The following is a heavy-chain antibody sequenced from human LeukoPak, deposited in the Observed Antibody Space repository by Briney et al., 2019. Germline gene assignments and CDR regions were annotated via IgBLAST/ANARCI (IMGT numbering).Heavy chain of an antibody. Sequence: GGSLRLSCAASGFTVSSHYMNWVRQAPGKGLEGVSVIYSGGSTYYADSVKGRFTISRDISKNTLYVQMNSLRAEDTAVYYCARSNYGDRGWNYFDYWGQGTLVTVSS. CDR2: IYSGGST. V-gene: IGHV3-53*01. J-gene: IGHJ4*02. CDR1: GFTVSSHY. CDR3: ARSNYGDRGWNYFDY. D-gene: IGHD4-17*01.